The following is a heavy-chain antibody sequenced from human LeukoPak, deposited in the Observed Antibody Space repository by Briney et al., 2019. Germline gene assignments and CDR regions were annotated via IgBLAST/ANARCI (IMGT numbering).Heavy chain of an antibody. CDR3: ARDRGPVVVTASGGYYGMDV. D-gene: IGHD2-21*02. V-gene: IGHV3-11*01. J-gene: IGHJ6*02. CDR2: ISSSGSTI. Sequence: GGSLRLSCAASGFTFSDYYMSWIRQAPGKGLEWVSYISSSGSTIYYADSVKGRFTISRDNAKNSLYLQTNSLRAEDTAVYYCARDRGPVVVTASGGYYGMDVWGQGTTVTVSS. CDR1: GFTFSDYY.